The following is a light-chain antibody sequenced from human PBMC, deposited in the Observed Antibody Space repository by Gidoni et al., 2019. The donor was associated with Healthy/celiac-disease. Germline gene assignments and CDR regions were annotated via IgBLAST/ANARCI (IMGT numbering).Light chain of an antibody. Sequence: QSVLTQPPSASGTPGQRVAISCSGSSSDIGSGYVFWYQQLPGTAPKLLIYRNHQRPSGVPDRFPGSKACTSAPLAISGLRSEDEAYYYCAAWDDSLSGYVFGTGTKVTVL. CDR2: RNH. CDR1: SSDIGSGY. CDR3: AAWDDSLSGYV. V-gene: IGLV1-47*01. J-gene: IGLJ1*01.